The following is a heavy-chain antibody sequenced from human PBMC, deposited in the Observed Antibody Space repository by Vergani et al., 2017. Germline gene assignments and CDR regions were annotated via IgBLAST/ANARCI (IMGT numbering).Heavy chain of an antibody. CDR3: ARELDYDILTGYYDSHFDY. V-gene: IGHV1-18*01. CDR1: GYTFTSYG. J-gene: IGHJ4*02. D-gene: IGHD3-9*01. CDR2: ISAYNGNT. Sequence: QVQLVQSGAEVKKPGASVKVSCKASGYTFTSYGISWVRQAPGQGLEWMGWISAYNGNTNYAQKLQGRVTMTTDTSTSTAYMERRSLRSDDTAVYYCARELDYDILTGYYDSHFDYWGQGTLVTVSS.